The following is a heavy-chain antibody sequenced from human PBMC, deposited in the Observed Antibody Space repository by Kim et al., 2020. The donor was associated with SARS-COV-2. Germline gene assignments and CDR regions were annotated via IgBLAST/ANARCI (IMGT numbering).Heavy chain of an antibody. D-gene: IGHD3-10*01. J-gene: IGHJ4*02. CDR3: AKDDWNYGSGSYPDY. V-gene: IGHV3-30*18. CDR2: ISYDGSNK. CDR1: GFTFSSYG. Sequence: GGSLRLSCAASGFTFSSYGMHWVRQAPGKGLEWVAVISYDGSNKYYADSVKGRFTISRDNSKNTLYLQMNSLRAEDTAVYYCAKDDWNYGSGSYPDYWGQGTLVTVSS.